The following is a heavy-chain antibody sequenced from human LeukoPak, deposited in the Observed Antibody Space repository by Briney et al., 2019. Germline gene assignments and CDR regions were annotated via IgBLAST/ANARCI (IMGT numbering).Heavy chain of an antibody. CDR3: ARSKARGYQGYYFDY. Sequence: ASVKVSCKASGYTFTSYGISWVRQAPGQGREWMGWISAYNGNTNYAQKLQGRVTMTTDTSTSTAYMELRSLRSDDTAAYYCARSKARGYQGYYFDYWGQGTLVTVSS. V-gene: IGHV1-18*04. CDR1: GYTFTSYG. J-gene: IGHJ4*02. CDR2: ISAYNGNT. D-gene: IGHD3-22*01.